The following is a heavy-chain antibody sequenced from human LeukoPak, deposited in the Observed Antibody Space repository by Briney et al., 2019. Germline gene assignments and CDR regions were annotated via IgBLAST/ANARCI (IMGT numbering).Heavy chain of an antibody. CDR1: GFTFSSYG. CDR2: IWYDGSNK. D-gene: IGHD3-10*01. V-gene: IGHV3-33*01. CDR3: ARDMVRGVTLGAFDI. J-gene: IGHJ3*02. Sequence: GRSLRLSCAASGFTFSSYGMHWVRQAPGKGLEWVAVIWYDGSNKYYADSVKGRFTISRDNSKNTLYLQMNSLRAEDTAVYYCARDMVRGVTLGAFDIWGQGTMVTVSS.